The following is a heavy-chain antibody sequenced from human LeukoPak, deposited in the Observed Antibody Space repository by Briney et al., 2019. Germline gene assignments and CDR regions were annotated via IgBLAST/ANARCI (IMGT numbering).Heavy chain of an antibody. CDR1: GFTFTTYS. Sequence: GGSLRLSCAASGFTFTTYSMSWVRQAPGKWLEWVSGISGSGGNTYYADSVKGRFTISRDNSKKTLYLQMNRLRAEDTAVYYCAKDAYYYGSGTPYFFDYWGQGTLVTVSS. CDR2: ISGSGGNT. V-gene: IGHV3-23*01. J-gene: IGHJ4*02. CDR3: AKDAYYYGSGTPYFFDY. D-gene: IGHD3-10*01.